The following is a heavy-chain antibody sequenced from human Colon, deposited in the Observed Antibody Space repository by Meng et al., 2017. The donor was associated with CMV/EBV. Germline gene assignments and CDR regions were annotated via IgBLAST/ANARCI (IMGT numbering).Heavy chain of an antibody. D-gene: IGHD2-15*01. CDR2: INHRGSA. V-gene: IGHV4-34*01. Sequence: TCAIYGDSFNSYYWSSIRQPPGRGLEWVGEINHRGSANYSPSLKSRVTISFHTSKNQFSPKLTSVTAADTAVYYCARRIDIIYYFDYWSQGTLVTVSS. J-gene: IGHJ4*02. CDR3: ARRIDIIYYFDY. CDR1: GDSFNSYY.